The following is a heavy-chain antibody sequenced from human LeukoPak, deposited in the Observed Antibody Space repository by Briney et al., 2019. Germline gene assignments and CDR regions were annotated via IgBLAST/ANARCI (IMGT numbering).Heavy chain of an antibody. CDR1: GCTFSSYA. CDR2: IIPIFGTA. D-gene: IGHD3-3*01. J-gene: IGHJ3*02. V-gene: IGHV1-69*13. CDR3: ARDVITIFGVVTPHQNAFDI. Sequence: ASVKVSCKASGCTFSSYAISWVRQAPGPGLEWMGGIIPIFGTANYAQKFQGRVTITADESTSTDYMELSSLRSEDTAVYYCARDVITIFGVVTPHQNAFDIWGQGTMVTVSS.